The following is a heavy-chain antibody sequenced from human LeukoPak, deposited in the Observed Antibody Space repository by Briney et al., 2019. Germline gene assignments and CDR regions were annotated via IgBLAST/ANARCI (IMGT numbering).Heavy chain of an antibody. CDR3: ARGCSAGTPHNWFDP. D-gene: IGHD6-13*01. J-gene: IGHJ5*02. CDR2: IYYSGTT. CDR1: GGSISSYY. Sequence: SETLSLTCTVSGGSISSYYWSWIRQPPGKGLEWIGYIYYSGTTNYNPSLKSRVTISVDTSKNQFSLKLSSVTAADTAVYYCARGCSAGTPHNWFDPWGQGTLVTVSS. V-gene: IGHV4-59*01.